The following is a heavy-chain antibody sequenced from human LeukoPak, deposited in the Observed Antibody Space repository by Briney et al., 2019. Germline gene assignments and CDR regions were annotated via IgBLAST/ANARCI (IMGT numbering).Heavy chain of an antibody. CDR1: GYSISSGYY. J-gene: IGHJ4*02. CDR2: IYHSGST. CDR3: ARDRDSSGYPPADY. D-gene: IGHD3-22*01. Sequence: PSETLSLTCTVSGYSISSGYYWGWIRQPPGKGLEWIGSIYHSGSTYYNPSLKSRVTISVDTSKNQFSLKLSSVTAADTAVSYCARDRDSSGYPPADYWGQGTLVTVSS. V-gene: IGHV4-38-2*02.